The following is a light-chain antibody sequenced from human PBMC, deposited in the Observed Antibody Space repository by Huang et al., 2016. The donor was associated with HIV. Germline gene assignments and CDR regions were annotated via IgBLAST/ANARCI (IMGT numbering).Light chain of an antibody. CDR1: QSVSSRD. Sequence: EIVLTQSPGTLSLSPGERATLSCRASQSVSSRDLAWYQQKPGQAPRLLIYGASYRATGIPDRFSGSGSGTDFTLTISRLEPEDLAVYYCQQYGTSRIFTFGPGTRVDIK. V-gene: IGKV3-20*01. CDR3: QQYGTSRIFT. CDR2: GAS. J-gene: IGKJ3*01.